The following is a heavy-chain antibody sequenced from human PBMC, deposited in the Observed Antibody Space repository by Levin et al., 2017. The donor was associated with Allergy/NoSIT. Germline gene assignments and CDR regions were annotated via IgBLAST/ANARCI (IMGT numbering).Heavy chain of an antibody. CDR3: ARGRSRYRGYGPSFYDMDV. V-gene: IGHV4-59*01. D-gene: IGHD5-12*01. CDR2: IYESGST. CDR1: GGSMNSYF. Sequence: SCTVSGGSMNSYFWSWIRQPPGKGLEWLGYIYESGSTNYNPSLKSRVTISLDTSQNQFSLKVRSVTAADTAVYHCARGRSRYRGYGPSFYDMDVWGQGTTVTVAS. J-gene: IGHJ6*02.